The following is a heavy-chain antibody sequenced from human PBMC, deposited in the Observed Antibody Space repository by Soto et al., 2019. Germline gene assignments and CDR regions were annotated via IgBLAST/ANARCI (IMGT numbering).Heavy chain of an antibody. V-gene: IGHV1-69*10. D-gene: IGHD3-10*01. CDR1: GGTFSSYA. J-gene: IGHJ4*02. Sequence: GASVKVSCKASGGTFSSYAISWVRQAPGQGLEWMGGITPIIGISNYAQKFQGRVTMTRNTSISTAYMELSSLRSEDTAVYYCARSVRGSGSYYIVYWGQGTLVTVSS. CDR2: ITPIIGIS. CDR3: ARSVRGSGSYYIVY.